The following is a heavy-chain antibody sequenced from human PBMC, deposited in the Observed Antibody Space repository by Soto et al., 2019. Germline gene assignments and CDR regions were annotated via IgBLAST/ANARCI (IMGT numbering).Heavy chain of an antibody. CDR3: AREGKCSSTSCYPRAGYYYGMDV. CDR2: IWYDGSNK. D-gene: IGHD2-2*01. V-gene: IGHV3-33*01. Sequence: QVQLVESGGGVVQPGRSLRLSCAASGFTFSSYGMHWVRQAPGKGLEWVAVIWYDGSNKYYADSVKGRFTISRDNSKNTLYLQMNSLRAEDTDVYYCAREGKCSSTSCYPRAGYYYGMDVWGQGTTVTVSS. CDR1: GFTFSSYG. J-gene: IGHJ6*02.